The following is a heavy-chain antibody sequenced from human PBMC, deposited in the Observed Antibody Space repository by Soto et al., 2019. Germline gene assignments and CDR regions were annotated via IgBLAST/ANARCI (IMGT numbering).Heavy chain of an antibody. J-gene: IGHJ6*02. D-gene: IGHD2-21*02. V-gene: IGHV1-69*08. CDR2: IIPVLGTT. CDR3: ARLRYWGYDCYHKHYNGMDV. Sequence: QVQLVQSGAEVKKPGSSVRVSCRASGDTFSSYTVNWLRQAPGQGLEWMGRIIPVLGTTDYAQKFKGRVTITTDKSRKTADMGLSTLTSEDTAVYYCARLRYWGYDCYHKHYNGMDVWGRGTTVTVAS. CDR1: GDTFSSYT.